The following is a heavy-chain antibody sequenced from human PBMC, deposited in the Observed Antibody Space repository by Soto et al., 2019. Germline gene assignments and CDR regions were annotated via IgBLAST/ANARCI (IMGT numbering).Heavy chain of an antibody. V-gene: IGHV4-31*03. CDR1: GGSISSGGYY. Sequence: PSETLSLTCTVSGGSISSGGYYWSWIRQHPGKGLEWIGYIYYSGSTYYNPSLKSRATISVDTSKNQFSLKLSSVTAADTAVYYCARGYYDILTGSSDAFDIWGQGTMVTVSS. D-gene: IGHD3-9*01. CDR3: ARGYYDILTGSSDAFDI. CDR2: IYYSGST. J-gene: IGHJ3*02.